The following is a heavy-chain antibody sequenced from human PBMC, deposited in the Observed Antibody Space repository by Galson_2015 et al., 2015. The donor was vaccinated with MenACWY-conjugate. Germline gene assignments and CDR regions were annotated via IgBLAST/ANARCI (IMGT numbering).Heavy chain of an antibody. CDR2: ISGSGGST. J-gene: IGHJ4*02. CDR1: GFTFSSYA. Sequence: SLRLSCAASGFTFSSYAMSWVRQAPGKGLEWVSAISGSGGSTYYADSVKGRFTTSRDNSKNTLYLQMNSLRAEDTAVYYCAKDRVYYYDSSGYYAYWGQGTLVTVSS. CDR3: AKDRVYYYDSSGYYAY. V-gene: IGHV3-23*01. D-gene: IGHD3-22*01.